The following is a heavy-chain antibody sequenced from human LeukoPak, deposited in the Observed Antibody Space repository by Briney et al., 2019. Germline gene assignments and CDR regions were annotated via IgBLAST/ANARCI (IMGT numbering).Heavy chain of an antibody. CDR1: GGSISSGGYY. CDR2: IYHSGST. D-gene: IGHD3-3*01. CDR3: AAQLRFLEWSNWFDP. J-gene: IGHJ5*02. V-gene: IGHV4-30-2*01. Sequence: PSETLSLTCTVSGGSISSGGYYWSWIRQPPGKGLEWIGYIYHSGSTYYNPSLKSRVTISVDRSKNQFSLKLSSVTAADTAVYYCAAQLRFLEWSNWFDPWGQGTLVTVSS.